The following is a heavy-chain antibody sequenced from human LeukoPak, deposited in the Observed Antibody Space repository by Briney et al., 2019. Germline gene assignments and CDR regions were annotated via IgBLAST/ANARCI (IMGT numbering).Heavy chain of an antibody. V-gene: IGHV4-61*01. CDR2: IYYSGSP. Sequence: SETLSLTCTVSGDSIGSTTTYYWGWIRQPPGKGLEWIGYIYYSGSPSYNPSLKSRVTISVDTSKNQFSLKLTSVTAADTAVYYCARERSMVRGVSWFDPWGQGTLVTVSS. CDR3: ARERSMVRGVSWFDP. J-gene: IGHJ5*02. D-gene: IGHD3-10*01. CDR1: GDSIGSTTTYY.